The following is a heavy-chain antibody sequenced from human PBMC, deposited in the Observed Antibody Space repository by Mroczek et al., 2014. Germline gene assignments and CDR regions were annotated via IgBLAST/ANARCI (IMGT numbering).Heavy chain of an antibody. CDR1: GGSISSYY. J-gene: IGHJ4*02. D-gene: IGHD6-13*01. V-gene: IGHV4-59*01. Sequence: KESGPGLVKPSETLSLTCTVSGGSISSYYWSWIRQPPGKGLEWIGYIYYSGSTNYNPSLKSRVTISVDTSKNQFSLKLSSVTAADTAVYYCARGAIGYSSSWYNYWGQGTLVTVSS. CDR2: IYYSGST. CDR3: ARGAIGYSSSWYNY.